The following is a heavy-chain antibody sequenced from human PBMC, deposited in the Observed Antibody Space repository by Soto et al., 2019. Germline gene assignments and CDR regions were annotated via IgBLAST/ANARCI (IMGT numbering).Heavy chain of an antibody. V-gene: IGHV4-34*01. CDR2: INHSGST. CDR1: GGSFSGYY. D-gene: IGHD3-22*01. J-gene: IGHJ4*02. Sequence: PSETLSLTCAVYGGSFSGYYWSWIRQPPGKGLEWIGEINHSGSTNYNPSLKSRVTISVDTSKNQFSLKLSSVTAADTAVYYCARARRASGYYYDSSGYYTCFDYWGQGTLVTVSS. CDR3: ARARRASGYYYDSSGYYTCFDY.